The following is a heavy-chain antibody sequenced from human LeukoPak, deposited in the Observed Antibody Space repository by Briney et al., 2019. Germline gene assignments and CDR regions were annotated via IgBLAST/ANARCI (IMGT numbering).Heavy chain of an antibody. D-gene: IGHD6-19*01. CDR3: AKDRVAVAGPFDY. J-gene: IGHJ4*02. Sequence: GGSLRLSCAASGFTFSSYAMTWVRQAPGKGLEWVSAISGSDGTTYYADSVKGRFTISRDNSRNTLYLQMNSLRAEDTAVYYCAKDRVAVAGPFDYWGQGTLVTVSS. CDR1: GFTFSSYA. CDR2: ISGSDGTT. V-gene: IGHV3-23*01.